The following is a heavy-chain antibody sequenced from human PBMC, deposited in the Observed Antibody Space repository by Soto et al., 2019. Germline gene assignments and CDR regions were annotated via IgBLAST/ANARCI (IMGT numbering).Heavy chain of an antibody. CDR3: ARSYNYGSYWYFDL. V-gene: IGHV1-18*04. D-gene: IGHD3-10*01. Sequence: ASVKVSCKASGYTFSDYGITWVRQAPGQGLEWMGWISISSGNTHFEESLQGRVTMTSDKTSTAYMVLWRLRSDDSAMYYCARSYNYGSYWYFDLWGRGTLVTVSS. CDR2: ISISSGNT. CDR1: GYTFSDYG. J-gene: IGHJ2*01.